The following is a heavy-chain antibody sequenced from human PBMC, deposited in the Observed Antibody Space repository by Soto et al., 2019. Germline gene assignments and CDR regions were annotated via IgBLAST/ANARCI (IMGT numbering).Heavy chain of an antibody. CDR2: IYYSGST. D-gene: IGHD3-9*01. CDR1: GVSISSGGYY. J-gene: IGHJ4*02. Sequence: SETLPLTCTVSGVSISSGGYYWGLIRQHPGKGLEWIGYIYYSGSTYYNPSLKSRVTISVDTSKNQFFLKLSSVTAADTAVYYCASDLNTANPSDYARQGTLVTVS. V-gene: IGHV4-31*03. CDR3: ASDLNTANPSDY.